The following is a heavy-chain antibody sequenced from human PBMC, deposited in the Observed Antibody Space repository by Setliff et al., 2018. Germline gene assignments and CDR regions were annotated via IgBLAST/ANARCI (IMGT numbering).Heavy chain of an antibody. CDR3: ARDGGEY. J-gene: IGHJ4*02. D-gene: IGHD3-16*01. V-gene: IGHV3-7*01. CDR1: GFTFSSYA. Sequence: GGSLRLSCAASGFTFSSYAMSWVRQAPGKGLEWVANIKQDGSEKYYVDPVKGRFTISRDNAKNLLYLQMNSLRAEDTAVYYCARDGGEYWGQGTLVTVSS. CDR2: IKQDGSEK.